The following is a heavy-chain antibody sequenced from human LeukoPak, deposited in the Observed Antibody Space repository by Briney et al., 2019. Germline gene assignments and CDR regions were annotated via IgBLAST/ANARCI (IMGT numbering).Heavy chain of an antibody. J-gene: IGHJ6*02. D-gene: IGHD5-12*01. CDR3: ARGTSGRVATISYYYYGSDV. CDR1: GFTFSDHY. Sequence: GGSLRLSCAASGFTFSDHYMEWVRQAPGKGLEWVAVISYDGSNKYYADSVKGRFTISRDNSKNTLYLQMNSLRAEDTAVYYCARGTSGRVATISYYYYGSDVWGQGTTVTVSS. CDR2: ISYDGSNK. V-gene: IGHV3-30-3*01.